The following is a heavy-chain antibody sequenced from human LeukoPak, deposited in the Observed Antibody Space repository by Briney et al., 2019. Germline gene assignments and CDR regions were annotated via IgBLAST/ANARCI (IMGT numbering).Heavy chain of an antibody. Sequence: SVKLSCKASGGTFSSYAISWVRQAPGQGLEWMGGIIPIFGTANYAQKFQGRVTITADESTSTAYMELSSLRSEDTAVYYCATYCGGDCYSMGGWFDPWGQGTLVTVSS. J-gene: IGHJ5*02. CDR2: IIPIFGTA. V-gene: IGHV1-69*13. CDR3: ATYCGGDCYSMGGWFDP. D-gene: IGHD2-21*02. CDR1: GGTFSSYA.